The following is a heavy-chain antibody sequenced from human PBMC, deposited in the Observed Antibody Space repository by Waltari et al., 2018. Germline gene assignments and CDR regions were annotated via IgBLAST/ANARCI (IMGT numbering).Heavy chain of an antibody. D-gene: IGHD6-13*01. CDR2: ISWNSGSI. V-gene: IGHV3-9*01. CDR3: AKGGEQQPN. J-gene: IGHJ4*02. CDR1: GFTFDDYA. Sequence: EVQLVESGGGLVQPGRSLRLSCAASGFTFDDYAMHWVRQAPGKGLEWVSGISWNSGSIGYADSVKGRFTISRDNAKNSLYLQMNSLRAEDTALYYCAKGGEQQPNWGQGTLVTVSS.